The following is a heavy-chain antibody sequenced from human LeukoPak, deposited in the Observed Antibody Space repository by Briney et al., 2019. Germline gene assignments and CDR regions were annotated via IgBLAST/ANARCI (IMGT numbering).Heavy chain of an antibody. Sequence: SETLSLTCAVYGGSFSGYYWSWIRQPPGKGLEWIGEIDHSGSTNYNPSLKSRVTISVDTSKNQFSLKLSSVTAADTAVYYCARSCSTSCPYYFDYRGQGTLVTVSS. J-gene: IGHJ4*02. CDR1: GGSFSGYY. V-gene: IGHV4-34*01. CDR3: ARSCSTSCPYYFDY. CDR2: IDHSGST. D-gene: IGHD2-2*01.